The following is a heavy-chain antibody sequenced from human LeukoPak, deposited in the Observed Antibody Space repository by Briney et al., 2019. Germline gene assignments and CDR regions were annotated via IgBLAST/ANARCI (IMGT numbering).Heavy chain of an antibody. V-gene: IGHV1-18*01. J-gene: IGHJ1*01. CDR3: ARDRGTPYYDSSGYYSPRDRGTEYFQH. Sequence: GASVKVSCKASGYTFTSYGISWVRQAPGQGLEWMGWISAYNGNTNYAQKRQGRVTMTTDISTSTAYMELRSLRSDDTAVYYCARDRGTPYYDSSGYYSPRDRGTEYFQHWGQGTLVTASS. D-gene: IGHD3-22*01. CDR1: GYTFTSYG. CDR2: ISAYNGNT.